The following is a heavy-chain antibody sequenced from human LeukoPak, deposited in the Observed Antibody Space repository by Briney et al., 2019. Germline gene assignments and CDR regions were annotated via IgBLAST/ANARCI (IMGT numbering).Heavy chain of an antibody. D-gene: IGHD1/OR15-1a*01. J-gene: IGHJ4*02. V-gene: IGHV3-30*18. CDR1: GFTFSTFG. CDR2: ISYDGSNQ. CDR3: TKLNNYDDY. Sequence: GGSLRLSCAASGFTFSTFGMHWVRQAPGKGLEWVAAISYDGSNQYYIDSVKGRFTISRDNSKNTLYLQMNSLRAEDTAVYYCTKLNNYDDYWGQGTQVTVPS.